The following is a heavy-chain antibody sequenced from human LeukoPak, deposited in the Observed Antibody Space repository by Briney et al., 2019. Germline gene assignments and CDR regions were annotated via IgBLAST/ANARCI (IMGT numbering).Heavy chain of an antibody. V-gene: IGHV4-59*11. CDR2: IYNSETT. J-gene: IGHJ3*01. Sequence: PSETLSLTCTVSGHSIRSHYCAWIRHSPGKALEWIGHIYNSETTDYNPSFKCRVTISLDTSKKQFSLKMTSVTALDAAVYYCARGGEGYNDDAFEVWGLGTAVTVSS. CDR3: ARGGEGYNDDAFEV. D-gene: IGHD5-24*01. CDR1: GHSIRSHY.